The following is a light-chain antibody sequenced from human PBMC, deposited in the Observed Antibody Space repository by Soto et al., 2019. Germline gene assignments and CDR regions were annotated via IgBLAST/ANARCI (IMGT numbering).Light chain of an antibody. V-gene: IGKV1-5*01. Sequence: DIQMTQSPSTLSASVGDRVTITCRASQSISSWLAWYQQKPGKAPKLLIYDASSLESGVPSRFSCSGSGTEFTLTISSLQPDDFATYYCQQYNSYSPSFGPGTKVDIK. J-gene: IGKJ3*01. CDR1: QSISSW. CDR3: QQYNSYSPS. CDR2: DAS.